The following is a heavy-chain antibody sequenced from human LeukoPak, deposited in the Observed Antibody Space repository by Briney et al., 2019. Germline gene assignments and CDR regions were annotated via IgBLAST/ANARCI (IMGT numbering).Heavy chain of an antibody. CDR3: ARDRQLLYYYYYMDV. CDR1: GVSISSGSYY. Sequence: SETLSLTCTVSGVSISSGSYYWSWIRQPAGKGLEWIGRIYTSGSTNYNPSLKSRVTISVDTSKNQFSLELSSVTAADTAVYYCARDRQLLYYYYYMDVWGKGTTVTVSS. CDR2: IYTSGST. D-gene: IGHD2-2*01. V-gene: IGHV4-61*02. J-gene: IGHJ6*03.